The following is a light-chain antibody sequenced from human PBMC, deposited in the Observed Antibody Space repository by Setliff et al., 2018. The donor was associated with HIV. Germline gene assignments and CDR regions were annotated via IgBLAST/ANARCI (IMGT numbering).Light chain of an antibody. Sequence: QSVLTQPASVSGSPGQSITISCTGTSYDIGYKNCVSWYQQHPGKAPKLIIFDVSNRPSGISDRFSGSKSGNTASLAISGLQAEDEADYYCAAWDDSLNAFYVFGTGTKVTVL. V-gene: IGLV2-14*03. CDR3: AAWDDSLNAFYV. CDR1: SYDIGYKNC. CDR2: DVS. J-gene: IGLJ1*01.